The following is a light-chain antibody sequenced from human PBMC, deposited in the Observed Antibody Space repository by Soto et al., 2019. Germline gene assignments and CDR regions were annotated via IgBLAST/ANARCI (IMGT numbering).Light chain of an antibody. Sequence: EIVMTQSPATLSASPGKKATLSCRASQTIATNLAWYQQKPGQAPRLLISDASTRATGIPARFSGSGSGTEFTLTISSLQSEDFAVYDCQQYNNWPLWTFGQGTRVEIK. V-gene: IGKV3-15*01. J-gene: IGKJ1*01. CDR1: QTIATN. CDR2: DAS. CDR3: QQYNNWPLWT.